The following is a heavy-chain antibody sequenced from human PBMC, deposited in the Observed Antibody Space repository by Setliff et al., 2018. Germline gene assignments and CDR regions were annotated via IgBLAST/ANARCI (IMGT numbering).Heavy chain of an antibody. J-gene: IGHJ6*03. CDR1: GGSISSYY. Sequence: SETLSLTCSVSGGSISSYYWSWIRHPQGKGLEWIGNIHTSGTNYNPSLKGRVIILKDTSYSQISLILNSVTAADTAVYYCAREPTHAGHYYLDLWGKGTTVTVSS. V-gene: IGHV4-4*08. CDR2: IHTSGT. D-gene: IGHD2-15*01. CDR3: AREPTHAGHYYLDL.